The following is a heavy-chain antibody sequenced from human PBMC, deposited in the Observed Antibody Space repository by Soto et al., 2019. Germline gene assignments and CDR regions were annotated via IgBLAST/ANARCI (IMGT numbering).Heavy chain of an antibody. Sequence: QVLLVQSGTEVKKPGSSVKVSCKASGGTLDSYAISWVRQAPGQGLEWLGGIIPILTTTKYAQKFQGRVTITADESTNTAYMELRSLRSDDTALYYCARGHSRSSVIHYYYSLDVWGQGTTVTVSS. CDR3: ARGHSRSSVIHYYYSLDV. J-gene: IGHJ6*02. CDR1: GGTLDSYA. V-gene: IGHV1-69*01. CDR2: IIPILTTT. D-gene: IGHD6-6*01.